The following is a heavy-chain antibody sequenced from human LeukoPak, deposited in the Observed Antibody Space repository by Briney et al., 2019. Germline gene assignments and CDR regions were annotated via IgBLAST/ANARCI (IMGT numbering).Heavy chain of an antibody. J-gene: IGHJ4*02. CDR3: AKDGSSWYVDYFDD. D-gene: IGHD6-13*01. V-gene: IGHV3-23*01. Sequence: GGSLRLSCAASGFAFSSYAMSWVRQAPGKGLEWVSAISGSGGSTYYADSVKGRFTISRDNSKNTLYMQMNSLRAEDTAVYYCAKDGSSWYVDYFDDWGQGTLVTVSS. CDR1: GFAFSSYA. CDR2: ISGSGGST.